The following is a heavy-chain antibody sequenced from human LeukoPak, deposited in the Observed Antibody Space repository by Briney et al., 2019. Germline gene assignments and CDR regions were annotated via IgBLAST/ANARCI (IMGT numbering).Heavy chain of an antibody. CDR2: INPSSGGT. D-gene: IGHD1-26*01. Sequence: VASVKVSCKASGYTFTDYYIHWVRQAPGQGLEWMGWINPSSGGTAYAQKFQGRVTMTRDTSISTAYMELSRLRSDDTAVYYCASRSRSGSYRRLDFDYWGQGTLVTVSS. CDR3: ASRSRSGSYRRLDFDY. J-gene: IGHJ4*02. CDR1: GYTFTDYY. V-gene: IGHV1-2*02.